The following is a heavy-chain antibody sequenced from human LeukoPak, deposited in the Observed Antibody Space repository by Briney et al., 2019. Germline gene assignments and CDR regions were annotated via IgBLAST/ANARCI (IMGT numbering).Heavy chain of an antibody. Sequence: PGGSLRLSCAASGFTFSSYPLNWVRRAPGKGLEWVSSISTTNSYIYYAGSVKGRFTISRDNSKNTLYLQMNSLRAEDTAVYYCARVLSGRGSLYSYYYYMDVWGKGTTVAISS. CDR1: GFTFSSYP. D-gene: IGHD3-10*01. V-gene: IGHV3-21*04. J-gene: IGHJ6*03. CDR3: ARVLSGRGSLYSYYYYMDV. CDR2: ISTTNSYI.